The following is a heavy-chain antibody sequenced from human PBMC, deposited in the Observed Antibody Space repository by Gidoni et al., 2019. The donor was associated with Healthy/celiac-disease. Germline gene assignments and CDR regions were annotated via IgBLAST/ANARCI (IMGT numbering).Heavy chain of an antibody. Sequence: EVQLVESGGGLVKPGGSLRLSCAASGFTFSNAWMSWVRQAPGKGLEWVGRIKSKTDGGTTDYAAPVKGRFTISRDDSKKNTLYLQMNSLKTEDTAVYYCTTDPETTVDYWGQGTLVTVSS. V-gene: IGHV3-15*01. J-gene: IGHJ4*02. CDR3: TTDPETTVDY. CDR1: GFTFSNAW. CDR2: IKSKTDGGTT. D-gene: IGHD1-1*01.